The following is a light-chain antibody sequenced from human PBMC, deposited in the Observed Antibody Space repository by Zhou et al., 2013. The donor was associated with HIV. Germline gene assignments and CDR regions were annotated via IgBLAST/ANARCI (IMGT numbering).Light chain of an antibody. CDR2: GAS. Sequence: EIVLTQSPGTLPLSPGERVTLSCRASQSVVSSYLAWHQRKPGQAPRVLIYGASSRATGVPDRFSGSGSGTDFTLTISRLEPEDFAVYYCQQYGNSPLTFGQGTRLEIK. CDR3: QQYGNSPLT. CDR1: QSVVSSY. V-gene: IGKV3-20*01. J-gene: IGKJ5*01.